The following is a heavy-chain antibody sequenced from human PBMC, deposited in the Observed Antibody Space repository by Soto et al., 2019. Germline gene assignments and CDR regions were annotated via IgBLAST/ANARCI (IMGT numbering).Heavy chain of an antibody. Sequence: KTRSDTWYVSDASTDRKTCFWGWVRQHPGKGLEWIANIVESGSTYDNPSLKSRVTISMDTSRNEFSLKLSSVTAADTAVYYCARLGWSYSDSNGALGSFASRGQSALIT. D-gene: IGHD3-22*01. CDR3: ARLGWSYSDSNGALGSFAS. J-gene: IGHJ4*02. CDR1: DASTDRKTCF. CDR2: IVESGST. V-gene: IGHV4-39*01.